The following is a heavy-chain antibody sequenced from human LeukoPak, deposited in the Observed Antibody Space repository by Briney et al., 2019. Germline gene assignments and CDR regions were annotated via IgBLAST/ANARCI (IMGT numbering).Heavy chain of an antibody. Sequence: ASVKVSCKASGYTFTSYDINWVRQATGQGLEWMGWMNPNSGNTGYAQKFQGRVTMTRNTSISTAYMELSSLRSEDTAVYYCATVLVGATPFDYWGQGTLVTVSS. CDR3: ATVLVGATPFDY. V-gene: IGHV1-8*01. CDR2: MNPNSGNT. D-gene: IGHD1-26*01. J-gene: IGHJ4*02. CDR1: GYTFTSYD.